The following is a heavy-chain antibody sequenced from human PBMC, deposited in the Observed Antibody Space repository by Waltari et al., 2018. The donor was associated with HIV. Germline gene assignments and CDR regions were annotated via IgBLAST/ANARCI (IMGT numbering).Heavy chain of an antibody. CDR2: IHYNGRG. Sequence: QVQLQESGPGLVQTLETLSLTCAVSGSSIPSGYYWAWIRQSPGKGLEGIATIHYNGRGDYNPSLGCRVLVSVDTSKNQFSLKMRYVTAADTAIYYCARDWGVTTGPFDCWGQGTQVTVSS. D-gene: IGHD4-4*01. V-gene: IGHV4-38-2*02. CDR3: ARDWGVTTGPFDC. CDR1: GSSIPSGYY. J-gene: IGHJ4*02.